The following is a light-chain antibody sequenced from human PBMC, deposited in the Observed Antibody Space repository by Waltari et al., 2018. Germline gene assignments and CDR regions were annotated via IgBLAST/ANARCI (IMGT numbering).Light chain of an antibody. V-gene: IGLV2-14*01. CDR1: SSDAGGHNL. CDR3: TSYITTRGDWV. Sequence: QSALTQPASVSGSPGQSITISCTGTSSDAGGHNLVPWPQQHPGTAPKLIIYEVSKPPSGVSNRFSGSKSGNTASLTISGLQAEDEADYYCTSYITTRGDWVFGGGTKLTVL. CDR2: EVS. J-gene: IGLJ3*02.